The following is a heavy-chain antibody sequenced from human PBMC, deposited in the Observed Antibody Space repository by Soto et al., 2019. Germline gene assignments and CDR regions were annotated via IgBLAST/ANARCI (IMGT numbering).Heavy chain of an antibody. CDR1: GGTFSSYA. Sequence: QVQLVQSGAEVKKPGSSVKVSCKASGGTFSSYAIXXVRXXXGQGLEWMGGIIPIFGTANYAQKFQGRVTITADESTSTAXMXLSSLRSEDTAVYYCASQGDSSGVWGQGTLVTVSS. V-gene: IGHV1-69*12. CDR2: IIPIFGTA. CDR3: ASQGDSSGV. D-gene: IGHD3-10*01. J-gene: IGHJ4*02.